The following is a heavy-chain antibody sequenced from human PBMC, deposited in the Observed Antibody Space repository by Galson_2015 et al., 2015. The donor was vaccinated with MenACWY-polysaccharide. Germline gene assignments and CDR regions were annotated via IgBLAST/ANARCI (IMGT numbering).Heavy chain of an antibody. Sequence: LRLSCAASGFSFSTYPLTWVRPAPGKGLEWLSYIGRSGSPIYYADSVKGRFTISRDNAKNSLYLQMNSLRDEDTAVYYCARDRPDYDVLTGSFEYWGQGTLVTVSS. CDR2: IGRSGSPI. J-gene: IGHJ4*02. CDR3: ARDRPDYDVLTGSFEY. V-gene: IGHV3-48*02. D-gene: IGHD3-9*01. CDR1: GFSFSTYP.